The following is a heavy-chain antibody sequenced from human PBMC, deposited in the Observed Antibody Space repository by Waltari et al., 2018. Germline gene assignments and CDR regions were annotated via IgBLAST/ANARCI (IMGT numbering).Heavy chain of an antibody. Sequence: PLVESGGGVVQPGRSLRLSCAAPGFTFSNHIIHWVRGAPGKGLELVAVISYDGFSKYYVDSVKGRFTIAVDTSKTTVDLQMNSLSTEDTAVYYCARVGGTSAYSGYFVTWGQGTLVTVSS. V-gene: IGHV3-30-3*01. D-gene: IGHD6-19*01. CDR2: ISYDGFSK. J-gene: IGHJ4*02. CDR3: ARVGGTSAYSGYFVT. CDR1: GFTFSNHI.